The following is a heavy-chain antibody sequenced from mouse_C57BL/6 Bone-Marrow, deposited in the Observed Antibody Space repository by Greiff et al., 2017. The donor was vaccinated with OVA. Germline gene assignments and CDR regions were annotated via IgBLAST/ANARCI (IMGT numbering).Heavy chain of an antibody. CDR1: GFNIKNTY. V-gene: IGHV14-3*01. Sequence: VQLKQSVAELVRPGASVKLSCTASGFNIKNTYMHWVKQRPEQGLEWIGRIDPANGNTKYAPKFPGKATITADTSSNTAYLQLSSLTSEDTAIYYCALYYDYDGWYFDVWGTGTTVTVSS. CDR3: ALYYDYDGWYFDV. D-gene: IGHD2-4*01. J-gene: IGHJ1*03. CDR2: IDPANGNT.